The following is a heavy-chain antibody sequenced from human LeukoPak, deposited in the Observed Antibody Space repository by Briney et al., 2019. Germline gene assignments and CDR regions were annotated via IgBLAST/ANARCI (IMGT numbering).Heavy chain of an antibody. V-gene: IGHV3-21*06. J-gene: IGHJ4*02. CDR1: GFTFSGYA. CDR2: INGGGNT. Sequence: GGSLRLSCAASGFTFSGYAMNCVRQAPGKGLEWVSSINGGGNTFYADSVKGRFAISRDNAKNSLYLQMNGLRAEDTAVYYCARDPAEADCWGQGTLVTVSS. CDR3: ARDPAEADC.